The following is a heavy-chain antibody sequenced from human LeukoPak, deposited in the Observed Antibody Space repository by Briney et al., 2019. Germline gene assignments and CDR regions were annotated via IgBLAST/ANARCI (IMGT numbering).Heavy chain of an antibody. D-gene: IGHD3-3*01. V-gene: IGHV4-4*02. CDR2: IYHSGIT. CDR3: ARDGRYDFWSGRFDY. Sequence: SETLSLTCAVSGGSVSSSNWWSWVRQPPGKGLEWIGEIYHSGITDYNPSLKSRVTMSLDKSKSQFSLRLSSVTAADTAVYYCARDGRYDFWSGRFDYWGQGTLVTVSS. J-gene: IGHJ4*02. CDR1: GGSVSSSNW.